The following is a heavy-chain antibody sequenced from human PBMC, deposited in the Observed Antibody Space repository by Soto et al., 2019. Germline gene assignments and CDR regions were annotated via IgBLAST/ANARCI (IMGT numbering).Heavy chain of an antibody. CDR3: ARSPKTYYYGMDV. V-gene: IGHV3-33*01. CDR2: IWYDGSNK. CDR1: GFTFSSYG. J-gene: IGHJ6*02. Sequence: PGGSLRLSCAASGFTFSSYGMHWVRQAPGKGLEWVAVIWYDGSNKYYADSVKGRFTISRDNSKNTLYLQMNSLRAEDTAVYYCARSPKTYYYGMDVWDQGTTVTVSS.